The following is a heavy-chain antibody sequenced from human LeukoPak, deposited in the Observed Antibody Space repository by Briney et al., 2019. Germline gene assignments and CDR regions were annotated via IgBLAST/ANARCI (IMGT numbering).Heavy chain of an antibody. D-gene: IGHD4-17*01. CDR3: ARVLGSNYGDYESVAFDI. CDR1: GFTFSSYA. Sequence: GGSLRLSCAASGFTFSSYAMHWVRQAPGKGLEYVSAISSNGGSTYYANSVKGRFTISRDNSKNTLYLQMGSLRAEDMAVYYCARVLGSNYGDYESVAFDIWGQGTMVTVSS. V-gene: IGHV3-64*01. CDR2: ISSNGGST. J-gene: IGHJ3*02.